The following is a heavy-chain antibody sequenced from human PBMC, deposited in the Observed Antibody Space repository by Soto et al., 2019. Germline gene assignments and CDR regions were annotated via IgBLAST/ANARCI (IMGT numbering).Heavy chain of an antibody. CDR2: IYYSGST. J-gene: IGHJ4*02. CDR1: GGSISSYY. CDR3: ARDYDFWSGYYLFY. V-gene: IGHV4-59*01. D-gene: IGHD3-3*01. Sequence: QVQLQESGPGLVKPSETLSLTCTVSGGSISSYYWSWIRQPPGKGLVWIGYIYYSGSTNYNPSLKSRVTISVDTSKNQFSLKLSSVTAADTAVYYCARDYDFWSGYYLFYWGQGTLVTVSS.